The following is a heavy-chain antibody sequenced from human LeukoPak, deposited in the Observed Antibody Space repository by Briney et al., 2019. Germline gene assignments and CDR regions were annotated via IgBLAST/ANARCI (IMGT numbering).Heavy chain of an antibody. CDR2: ISSSSSYI. CDR3: ARCLGSTSCYVGMDV. Sequence: GGSLRLSCAASGFTFSSYSMNWVRQAPGKGLEWVSSISSSSSYIYYADSVKGRFTISRDNAKNSLYLQMNSLRAEDTAVYYCARCLGSTSCYVGMDVWGQGTTVTVSS. V-gene: IGHV3-21*01. CDR1: GFTFSSYS. D-gene: IGHD2-2*01. J-gene: IGHJ6*02.